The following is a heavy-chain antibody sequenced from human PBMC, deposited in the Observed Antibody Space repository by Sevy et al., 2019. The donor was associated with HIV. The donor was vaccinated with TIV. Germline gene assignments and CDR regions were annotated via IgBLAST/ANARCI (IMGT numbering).Heavy chain of an antibody. CDR3: ARDLEFYDYGDYGPAFMPDY. CDR2: IWFDDSNT. V-gene: IGHV3-33*01. CDR1: GFTFSTYG. Sequence: GGSLRLSCAASGFTFSTYGMHWVRQAPGKGLEWVAVIWFDDSNTYYADSVKGRFTISRDIAKNTLHLQMNSLRAEDTAVYYCARDLEFYDYGDYGPAFMPDYWGQGTLVTVSS. D-gene: IGHD4-17*01. J-gene: IGHJ4*02.